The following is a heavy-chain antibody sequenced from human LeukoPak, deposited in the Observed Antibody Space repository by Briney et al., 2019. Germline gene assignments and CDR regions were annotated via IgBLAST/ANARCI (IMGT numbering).Heavy chain of an antibody. CDR1: GFTFSNAW. Sequence: GGSLRLTCAASGFTFSNAWMSWVRKAPGKGLELVGRIKSKTDGGTTDYAAPVKGRFTISRDDSKNTLYLQMNSLKPEDTALYYCPTDRPASRYYYYGMDVWGQGTTVTVSS. CDR2: IKSKTDGGTT. V-gene: IGHV3-15*01. D-gene: IGHD6-6*01. CDR3: PTDRPASRYYYYGMDV. J-gene: IGHJ6*02.